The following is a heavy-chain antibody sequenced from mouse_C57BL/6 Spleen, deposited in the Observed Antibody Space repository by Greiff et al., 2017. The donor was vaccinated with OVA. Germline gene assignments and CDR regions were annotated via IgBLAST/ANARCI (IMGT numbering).Heavy chain of an antibody. Sequence: QVQLQQSGPGLVQPSQSLSITCTVSGFSLTSYGVHWVRQSPGKGLEWLGVIWSGGSTDYNAAFISRLSISKDNSKSQVFFKMNSLQADDTAIYYCARTPYDYDGNWYFDVWGTGTTVTVSS. V-gene: IGHV2-2*01. CDR2: IWSGGST. D-gene: IGHD2-4*01. J-gene: IGHJ1*03. CDR3: ARTPYDYDGNWYFDV. CDR1: GFSLTSYG.